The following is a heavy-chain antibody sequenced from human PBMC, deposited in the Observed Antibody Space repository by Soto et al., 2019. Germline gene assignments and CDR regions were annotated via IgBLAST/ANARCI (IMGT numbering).Heavy chain of an antibody. CDR1: GGTFSSYA. D-gene: IGHD6-6*01. Sequence: QVQLVQSGAEVKKPGSSVKVSCKASGGTFSSYAISWVRQAPGQGLEWMGGIIPIFGTANYAQKVQGRVTITADESXXTAYMELSSLRSEDTAVYYCARGGSSSSGHYGMDVWGQGTTVTVSS. CDR2: IIPIFGTA. V-gene: IGHV1-69*12. CDR3: ARGGSSSSGHYGMDV. J-gene: IGHJ6*02.